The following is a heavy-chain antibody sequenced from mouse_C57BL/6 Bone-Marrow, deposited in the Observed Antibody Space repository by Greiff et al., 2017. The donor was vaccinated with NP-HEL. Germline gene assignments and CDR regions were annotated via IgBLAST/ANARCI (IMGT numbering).Heavy chain of an antibody. CDR1: GYTFTSYW. Sequence: QVQLQQPGAELVKPGASVKVSCKASGYTFTSYWMHWVKQRPGQGLEWIGRIHPNSGSTNYNEKFKSKATLTVDKSSSTAYMQLSSLTSEDSAVYYCARIYYGNYLAYWGQGTLVTVSA. J-gene: IGHJ3*01. CDR2: IHPNSGST. CDR3: ARIYYGNYLAY. V-gene: IGHV1-64*01. D-gene: IGHD2-1*01.